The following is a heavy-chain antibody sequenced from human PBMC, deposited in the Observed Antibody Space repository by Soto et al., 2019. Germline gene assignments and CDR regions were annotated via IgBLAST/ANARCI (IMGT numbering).Heavy chain of an antibody. CDR3: ARDSPYCSSTSCYEGAPLG. CDR2: IITILGIA. CDR1: GGTFSSYT. V-gene: IGHV1-69*08. Sequence: QVQLVQSGAEVKKPGSSVKVSCKASGGTFSSYTISWVRQAPGQGLEWMGRIITILGIANYAQKFQGRVTITADKSTSTAYMELSSLRSEDTAVYYCARDSPYCSSTSCYEGAPLGWCQGTLVTVSS. J-gene: IGHJ4*02. D-gene: IGHD2-2*01.